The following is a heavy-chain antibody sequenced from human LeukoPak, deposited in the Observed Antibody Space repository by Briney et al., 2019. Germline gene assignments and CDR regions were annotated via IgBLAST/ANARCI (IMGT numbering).Heavy chain of an antibody. Sequence: GGSLSLSCAASGFTVSSNYMSWVRQAPGKGLEWVTSLYSGGSTYYADSVKGRFTISRDNSKNTLYLQMNSLRAEDTAVYYCAREGRDTDGYFDYWGRGTLVTVSS. V-gene: IGHV3-53*01. D-gene: IGHD5-18*01. CDR3: AREGRDTDGYFDY. J-gene: IGHJ4*02. CDR2: LYSGGST. CDR1: GFTVSSNY.